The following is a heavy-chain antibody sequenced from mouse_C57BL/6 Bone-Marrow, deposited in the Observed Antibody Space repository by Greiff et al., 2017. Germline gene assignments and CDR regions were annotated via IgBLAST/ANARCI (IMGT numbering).Heavy chain of an antibody. D-gene: IGHD1-1*01. CDR1: GYSFTDYN. V-gene: IGHV1-39*01. CDR3: ARSSFFTYGSSYVDYAVDY. Sequence: EVQGVESGPELVKPGASVKISCKASGYSFTDYNMNWVKQSNGKSLEWIGVINPNYGTTSYNQKFKGKATLTVDQSSSTAYMQLNSLTSEDSAVYYCARSSFFTYGSSYVDYAVDYGGQGTAVTVSS. J-gene: IGHJ4*01. CDR2: INPNYGTT.